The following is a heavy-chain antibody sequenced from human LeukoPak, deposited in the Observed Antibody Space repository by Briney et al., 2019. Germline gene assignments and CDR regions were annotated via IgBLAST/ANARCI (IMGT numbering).Heavy chain of an antibody. V-gene: IGHV4-34*01. CDR1: GGSISNYY. Sequence: SETLSLTCTVSGGSISNYYWSWIRQPPGKGLEWIGEINHSGSTNYNPSLKSRVTISVDTSKNQFSLKLSSVTAADTAVYYCARGIGNWGQGTPVTVSS. CDR3: ARGIGN. J-gene: IGHJ4*02. D-gene: IGHD2/OR15-2a*01. CDR2: INHSGST.